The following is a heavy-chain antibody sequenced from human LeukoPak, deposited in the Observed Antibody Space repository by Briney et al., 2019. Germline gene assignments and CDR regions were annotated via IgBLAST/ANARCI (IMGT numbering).Heavy chain of an antibody. V-gene: IGHV4-39*01. CDR2: IYYSGST. D-gene: IGHD1-1*01. CDR3: ARQGLSLSVERQFDY. J-gene: IGHJ4*02. CDR1: GGSISSSSYY. Sequence: PSETLSLTCTVSGGSISSSSYYWGWIRQPPGKGLEWIGSIYYSGSTYYNPSLKSRVTISVDTSKNQFSLKLSSVTAADTAVYYCARQGLSLSVERQFDYWGQGTLVTVSS.